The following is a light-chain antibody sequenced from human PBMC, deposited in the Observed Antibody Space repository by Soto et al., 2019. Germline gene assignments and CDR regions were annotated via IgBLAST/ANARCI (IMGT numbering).Light chain of an antibody. CDR3: QQYNNWPPYT. V-gene: IGKV3-15*01. Sequence: EVVMTQSPATLSVSPGETATLSCRASQSVARNLAWYQQRPGQAPRLLIYRASTRATGIPARFSGSVSRTEFTLNISSLQSEDFAVYYCQQYNNWPPYTFGQGTRLDSK. J-gene: IGKJ2*01. CDR2: RAS. CDR1: QSVARN.